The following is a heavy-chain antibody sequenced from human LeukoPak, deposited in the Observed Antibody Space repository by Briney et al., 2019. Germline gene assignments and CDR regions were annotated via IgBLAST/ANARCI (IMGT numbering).Heavy chain of an antibody. CDR3: ARDVAAAGNPFDY. CDR2: IYYSGST. V-gene: IGHV4-39*07. Sequence: SETLSLTCTVSGGSISSSSYYWGWIRQPPGKGLEWIGSIYYSGSTYYNPSLKSRVTISVDTSKNQFSLKLSSVTAADTAVYYCARDVAAAGNPFDYRGQGTLVTVSS. CDR1: GGSISSSSYY. J-gene: IGHJ4*02. D-gene: IGHD6-13*01.